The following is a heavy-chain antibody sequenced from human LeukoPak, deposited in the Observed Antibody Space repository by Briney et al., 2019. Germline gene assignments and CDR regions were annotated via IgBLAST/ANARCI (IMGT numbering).Heavy chain of an antibody. Sequence: GGSLRLSCAASGFTFSSYAMSWVRQAPGKGLEWVSAISGSGGSTYYADSVKGRFTISRDNSKNTLYLQMNSLRAEDTAVYYCAKSLPGRYFDWFDAFDIWGQGTMVTVSS. D-gene: IGHD3-9*01. J-gene: IGHJ3*02. CDR1: GFTFSSYA. V-gene: IGHV3-23*01. CDR2: ISGSGGST. CDR3: AKSLPGRYFDWFDAFDI.